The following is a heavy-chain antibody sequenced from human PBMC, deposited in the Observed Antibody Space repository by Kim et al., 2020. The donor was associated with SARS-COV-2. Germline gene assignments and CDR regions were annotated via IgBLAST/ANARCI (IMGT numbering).Heavy chain of an antibody. CDR2: ITHSGST. J-gene: IGHJ5*02. Sequence: SESLSLTCAVYGGSFSGYYWSWIRQPPVKGLEWIGEITHSGSTNYNPSLKSRVTISVDTSKNQFSLKLSSVTAADTAVYYCASAQDLNWFDPWGQGTLVTVSS. CDR3: ASAQDLNWFDP. CDR1: GGSFSGYY. D-gene: IGHD2-21*01. V-gene: IGHV4-34*01.